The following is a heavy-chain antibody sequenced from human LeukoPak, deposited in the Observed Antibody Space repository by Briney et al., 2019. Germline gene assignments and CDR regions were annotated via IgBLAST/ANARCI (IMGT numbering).Heavy chain of an antibody. CDR1: GFTFTDYW. D-gene: IGHD6-13*01. CDR3: ARGRGSWYGVYFDY. J-gene: IGHJ4*02. Sequence: GGSLRLSCAASGFTFTDYWMSWVRQAPGKGLEWEANIKRDGSEKYYVDSVKGRFTISRDNAKNSLYLQMNSLRTDDTAVYYCARGRGSWYGVYFDYWGQGTLVTVS. V-gene: IGHV3-7*01. CDR2: IKRDGSEK.